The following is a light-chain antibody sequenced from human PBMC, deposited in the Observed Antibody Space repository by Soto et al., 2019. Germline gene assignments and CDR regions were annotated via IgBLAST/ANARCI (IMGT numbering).Light chain of an antibody. J-gene: IGKJ1*01. V-gene: IGKV3-11*01. CDR1: QSVFSN. CDR2: DAS. CDR3: KQRYNWPWT. Sequence: EIVMTQSPATLSVSPGARATLSCRASQSVFSNLAWYQQKPGQAPRLLIYDASNRATGIQARFSGSGSGTDFTLTISSLEPEDFAVYYCKQRYNWPWTFGQGTKVDIK.